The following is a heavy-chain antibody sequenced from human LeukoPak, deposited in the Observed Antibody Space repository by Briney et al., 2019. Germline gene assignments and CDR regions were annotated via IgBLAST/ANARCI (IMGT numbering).Heavy chain of an antibody. D-gene: IGHD5-12*01. V-gene: IGHV3-64*01. Sequence: GGSLRLSCAPSGFIFRNYAIHWVRQAPGKGLEYVSAISSSGDNTYYANSVKGRFTISRDNSRNTLFLQLGSLRSDDMAAYYCAREERGLAIDYWGQGTLVTVSS. CDR1: GFIFRNYA. CDR3: AREERGLAIDY. J-gene: IGHJ4*02. CDR2: ISSSGDNT.